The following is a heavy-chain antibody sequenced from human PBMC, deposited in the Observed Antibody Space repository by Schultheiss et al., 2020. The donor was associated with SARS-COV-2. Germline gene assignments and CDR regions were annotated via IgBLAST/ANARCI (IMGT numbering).Heavy chain of an antibody. CDR1: GYTFTSYY. J-gene: IGHJ6*02. D-gene: IGHD1/OR15-1a*01. V-gene: IGHV1-46*01. CDR3: AREMGTQSPFIYGMDL. CDR2: INPSGGST. Sequence: ASVKVSCKASGYTFTSYYMHWVRQAPGQGLEWMGIINPSGGSTSYAQKFQGRVTMTTDTSTSTAYMELRSLRSDDTAVYYCAREMGTQSPFIYGMDLWGQGTTVTVSS.